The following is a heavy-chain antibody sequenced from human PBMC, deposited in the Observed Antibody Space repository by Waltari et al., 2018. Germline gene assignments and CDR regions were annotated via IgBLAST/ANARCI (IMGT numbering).Heavy chain of an antibody. Sequence: EVQLVESGGGLVQPGGSLRLSCAASGFTFSSYWMHWVRQAPGKGLVWVSRINRDGSSTSYADSVKGRFTISRDNAKNTLYLQMNSLRAEDTAVYYCATPSYYDSSGYYYFDYWGQGTLVTVSS. CDR1: GFTFSSYW. J-gene: IGHJ4*02. D-gene: IGHD3-22*01. CDR3: ATPSYYDSSGYYYFDY. V-gene: IGHV3-74*01. CDR2: INRDGSST.